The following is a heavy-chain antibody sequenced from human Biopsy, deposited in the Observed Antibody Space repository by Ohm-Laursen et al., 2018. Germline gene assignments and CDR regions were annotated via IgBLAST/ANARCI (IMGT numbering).Heavy chain of an antibody. J-gene: IGHJ5*02. V-gene: IGHV1-8*01. Sequence: VKVSCNASGYTFTTYDIAWVRQATGQGPEWMGWMNPISGNTGYAHKFRGRVTMTSDSSISTAYLEVSSLTFEDTAVYYCARAVRYRLLSDPWGQGTLVTVSS. CDR1: GYTFTTYD. CDR2: MNPISGNT. D-gene: IGHD2/OR15-2a*01. CDR3: ARAVRYRLLSDP.